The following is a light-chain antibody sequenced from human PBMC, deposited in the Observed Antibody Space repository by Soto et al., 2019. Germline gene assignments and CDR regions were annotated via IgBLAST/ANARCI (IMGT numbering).Light chain of an antibody. CDR2: DAS. Sequence: IVLTQSPSTLSVATGERATLSCRASQAVGSKLAWYQQRPGQAPRLLIYDASTRATGIPHRFSGGGSGTVFTLTINSLQFDDFAVYYCQHFNSWPHVHAFGGGTKLAIK. V-gene: IGKV3-15*01. J-gene: IGKJ4*01. CDR3: QHFNSWPHVHA. CDR1: QAVGSK.